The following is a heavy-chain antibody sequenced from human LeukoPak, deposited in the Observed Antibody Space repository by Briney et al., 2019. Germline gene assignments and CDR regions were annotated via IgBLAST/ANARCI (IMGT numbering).Heavy chain of an antibody. CDR3: ARVLSGSWDWFDP. Sequence: PGESLRLSCAASGFTFSRYWKHWVRQAPGKGLEWVSRINPDGSTTTYADSVKGRFTISRDNAKNTVYLQMNSLRAEDTAVYYCARVLSGSWDWFDPWGQGTLVTVSS. J-gene: IGHJ5*02. V-gene: IGHV3-74*01. D-gene: IGHD3-22*01. CDR2: INPDGSTT. CDR1: GFTFSRYW.